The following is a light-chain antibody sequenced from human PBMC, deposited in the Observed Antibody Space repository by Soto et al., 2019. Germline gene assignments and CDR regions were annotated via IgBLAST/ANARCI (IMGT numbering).Light chain of an antibody. J-gene: IGLJ2*01. V-gene: IGLV2-8*01. CDR3: SSYAGSNNLI. Sequence: QSVLTQPPSASGSPGQSVTISCTGTSSDLGDYDYVSWYQQHPGKAPKLLIYEVNKRPSGVPDRFSGSKSGNTASLTVTGLKAEDEADYYCSSYAGSNNLIFGGGTKVTVL. CDR2: EVN. CDR1: SSDLGDYDY.